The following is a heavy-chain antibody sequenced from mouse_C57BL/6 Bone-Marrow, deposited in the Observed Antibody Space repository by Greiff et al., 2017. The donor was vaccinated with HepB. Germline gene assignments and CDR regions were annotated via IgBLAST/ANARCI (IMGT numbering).Heavy chain of an antibody. D-gene: IGHD2-1*01. V-gene: IGHV1-66*01. CDR3: ARCGGKECFDY. Sequence: QVHVKQSGPELVKPGASVKISCKASGYSFTSYYIHWVKQRPGQGLEWIGWIYPGSGNTKYNEKFKGKATLTADTSSSTAYMQLSSLTSEDSAVYYCARCGGKECFDYWGQGTTLTVSS. J-gene: IGHJ2*01. CDR1: GYSFTSYY. CDR2: IYPGSGNT.